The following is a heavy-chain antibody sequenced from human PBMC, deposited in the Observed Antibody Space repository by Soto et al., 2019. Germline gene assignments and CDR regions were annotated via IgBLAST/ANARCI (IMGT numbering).Heavy chain of an antibody. J-gene: IGHJ3*02. Sequence: EVQLLESGGGLVQPGGSLRLSCAASGFTFSSYAMSWVRQAPGKGLEWVSAISGSGGTTYYADSVKGRFTFSRDNSKNTLYLQRYSLRAEDTAVYYCAKPANGWFSAFDIWGQGTMVTVSS. CDR3: AKPANGWFSAFDI. CDR2: ISGSGGTT. V-gene: IGHV3-23*01. CDR1: GFTFSSYA. D-gene: IGHD6-19*01.